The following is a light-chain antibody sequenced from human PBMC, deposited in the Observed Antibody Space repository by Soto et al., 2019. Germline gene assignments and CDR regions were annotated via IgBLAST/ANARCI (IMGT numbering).Light chain of an antibody. CDR2: GAS. CDR3: QQYGSSPPIT. V-gene: IGKV3-20*01. J-gene: IGKJ5*01. Sequence: EIVLTQSPGTLSLSPGERATLSCRVSQSVSRSSLAWYQQKPGQAPRLLIYGASSRATGIRDRFSGSGSGTDFTLTISRLEPEDVAVYYCQQYGSSPPITFGQGTRLEI. CDR1: QSVSRSS.